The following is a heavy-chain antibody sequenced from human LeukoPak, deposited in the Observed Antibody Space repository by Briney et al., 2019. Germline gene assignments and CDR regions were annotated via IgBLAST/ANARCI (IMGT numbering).Heavy chain of an antibody. J-gene: IGHJ4*03. CDR3: ARLSIPFDY. CDR2: ISAYNGNT. CDR1: GYSFTGFY. D-gene: IGHD4-11*01. Sequence: ASVKVSCKASGYSFTGFYMHWLRQAPGQGLEWMGWISAYNGNTNYAQKLQGRVTMTTDTSTSTAYMELRSLRSDDTAVYYCARLSIPFDYWGQGTLVTVSS. V-gene: IGHV1-18*04.